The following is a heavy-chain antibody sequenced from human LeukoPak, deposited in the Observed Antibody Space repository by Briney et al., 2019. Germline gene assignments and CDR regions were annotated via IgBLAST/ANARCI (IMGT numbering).Heavy chain of an antibody. J-gene: IGHJ4*02. Sequence: SETLSLTCTVSGGSISSGDYYWSWIRQPPGKGLEWIGYIYYSGSTYYNPSLKSRVTISVDTSKNQFSLKLSSVTAADTAVYYCARNGNAGTLDYWGQGTLVTVSS. CDR1: GGSISSGDYY. D-gene: IGHD6-13*01. CDR3: ARNGNAGTLDY. CDR2: IYYSGST. V-gene: IGHV4-30-4*01.